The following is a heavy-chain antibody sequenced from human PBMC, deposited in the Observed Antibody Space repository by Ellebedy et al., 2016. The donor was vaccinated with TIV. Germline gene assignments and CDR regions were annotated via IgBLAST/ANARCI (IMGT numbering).Heavy chain of an antibody. CDR2: IHSDGNT. D-gene: IGHD2/OR15-2a*01. V-gene: IGHV3-53*01. CDR3: ARAGEYCDFPQNCYAMDV. J-gene: IGHJ6*02. Sequence: GESLKIPCAASGFAVSSNYMTWVRQAPGKGLEWVSLIHSDGNTNYAESVRGRFTISRDSSKNTLDLQMNSLRAEDTAVYYCARAGEYCDFPQNCYAMDVWGQGTTVTVS. CDR1: GFAVSSNY.